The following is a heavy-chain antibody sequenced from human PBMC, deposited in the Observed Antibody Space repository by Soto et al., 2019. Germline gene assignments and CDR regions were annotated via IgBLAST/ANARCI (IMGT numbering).Heavy chain of an antibody. V-gene: IGHV4-34*01. Sequence: QVQLQQWGAGLLKPSETLSLTCAVHGGSFNGYYWSWIRQPPGKGLEWIGEINHSGSTKYNPSLKSRVTISVDASKNQFSLKLSSVTAADTAIYYCARPPSRGYSYGYWSLWGQGTLATVSS. D-gene: IGHD5-18*01. CDR3: ARPPSRGYSYGYWSL. CDR2: INHSGST. J-gene: IGHJ4*02. CDR1: GGSFNGYY.